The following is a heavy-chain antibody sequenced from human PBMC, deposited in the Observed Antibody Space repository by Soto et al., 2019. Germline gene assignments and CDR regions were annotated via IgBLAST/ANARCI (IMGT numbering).Heavy chain of an antibody. CDR1: GFSFSDYS. V-gene: IGHV3-48*01. Sequence: GALRLSCAASGFSFSDYSMNWVRQAPGKGLEWVSYISSSRSTIYYADSVKGRFTISRDNAKNSLYLQMNSLRAEDTAVYYCARDIVATIGYFDYWGQGALVTVSS. CDR2: ISSSRSTI. CDR3: ARDIVATIGYFDY. J-gene: IGHJ4*02. D-gene: IGHD5-12*01.